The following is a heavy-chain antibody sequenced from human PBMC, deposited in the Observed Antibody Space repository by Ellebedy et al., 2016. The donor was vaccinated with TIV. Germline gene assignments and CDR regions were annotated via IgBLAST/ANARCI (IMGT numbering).Heavy chain of an antibody. CDR1: GYSFTSYW. Sequence: GESLKISXKGSGYSFTSYWIGWVRQMPGKGLEWMGIIYPGDSDTRYSPSFQGQVTISADKSISTAYLQWSSLKASDTAMYYCARQKRGSSSSLGIYYYYMDVWGKGTTVTVSS. J-gene: IGHJ6*03. D-gene: IGHD6-6*01. CDR3: ARQKRGSSSSLGIYYYYMDV. CDR2: IYPGDSDT. V-gene: IGHV5-51*01.